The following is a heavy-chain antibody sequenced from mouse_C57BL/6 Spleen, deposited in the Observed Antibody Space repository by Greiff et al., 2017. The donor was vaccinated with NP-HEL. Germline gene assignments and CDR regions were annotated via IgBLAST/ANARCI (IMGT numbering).Heavy chain of an antibody. Sequence: QVQLKESGAELVKPGASVKISCKASGYAFSSYWMNWVKQRPGKGLEWIGQIYPGDGDTNYNGKFKGKATLTADKSSSTAYMQLSSLTSEDSAVYFCARDGNYRYFDYWGQGTTLTVSS. CDR2: IYPGDGDT. V-gene: IGHV1-80*01. D-gene: IGHD2-1*01. CDR1: GYAFSSYW. J-gene: IGHJ2*01. CDR3: ARDGNYRYFDY.